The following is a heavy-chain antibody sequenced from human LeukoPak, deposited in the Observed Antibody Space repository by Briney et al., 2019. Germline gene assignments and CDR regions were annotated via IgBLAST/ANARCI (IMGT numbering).Heavy chain of an antibody. CDR2: IKQDGSEK. CDR1: GLTFSSYE. Sequence: HPGGSLRLSCAASGLTFSSYEMNWVRQAPGKGLEWVANIKQDGSEKYYVDSVKGRFTISRDNAKNSLYLQMNSLRAEDTAVYYCARELVGATGFCDYWGQGTLVTVSS. J-gene: IGHJ4*02. D-gene: IGHD1-26*01. CDR3: ARELVGATGFCDY. V-gene: IGHV3-7*01.